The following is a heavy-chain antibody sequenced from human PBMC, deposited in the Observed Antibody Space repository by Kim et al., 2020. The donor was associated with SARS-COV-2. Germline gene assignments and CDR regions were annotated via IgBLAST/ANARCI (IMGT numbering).Heavy chain of an antibody. CDR3: AKGTYYFDTSGTWSIFQL. CDR2: IDSRGSTI. D-gene: IGHD3-22*01. V-gene: IGHV3-48*03. CDR1: GFTFTSYD. Sequence: GGSLRLSCVASGFTFTSYDMNWVRQAPGKGLEWVSYIDSRGSTIYYADSVKGRFTISRDNAKNSLYLQMNSLRVEDTAVYYCAKGTYYFDTSGTWSIFQLWGQGTLVTVSS. J-gene: IGHJ1*01.